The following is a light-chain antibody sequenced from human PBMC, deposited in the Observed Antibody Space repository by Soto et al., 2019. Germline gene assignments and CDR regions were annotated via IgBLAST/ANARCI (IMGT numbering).Light chain of an antibody. J-gene: IGKJ4*01. CDR3: QQYSSSSLT. CDR2: GAS. Sequence: EIVLTQSPATLSSSPGESATLSCRASQSISNNYLAWYQQKLGQAPRLLISGASTRATGLPDRFSGSGSGTDFTLSLRSLESEDCAVYFCQQYSSSSLTFGGGTKVEIK. V-gene: IGKV3-20*01. CDR1: QSISNNY.